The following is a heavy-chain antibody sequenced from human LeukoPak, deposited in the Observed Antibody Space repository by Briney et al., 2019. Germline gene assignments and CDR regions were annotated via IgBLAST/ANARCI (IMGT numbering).Heavy chain of an antibody. CDR2: IYSGGST. V-gene: IGHV3-53*01. Sequence: GGSLRLSCAASGFTVSSNYMSWVRQAPGKGLEWVSVIYSGGSTYYADSVKGRFTISRDNSKNTLYLQMNSLRAEDTAVYYCARLSVVVVATFAGDTFDHWGQGTLVTVPS. J-gene: IGHJ4*02. D-gene: IGHD2-15*01. CDR1: GFTVSSNY. CDR3: ARLSVVVVATFAGDTFDH.